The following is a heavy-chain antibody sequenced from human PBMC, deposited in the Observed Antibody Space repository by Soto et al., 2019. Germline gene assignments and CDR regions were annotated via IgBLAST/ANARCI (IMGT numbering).Heavy chain of an antibody. D-gene: IGHD2-2*01. Sequence: GGSLRLSCAASGFTFSSYAMSWVRQAPGKGLEWVSAISGSGGSTYYADSVKGRFTISRDNSKNTLYLQMNSLRAEDTAVYYCAKDGGVVVRRASIYYFDYWGQGTLVTVSS. CDR2: ISGSGGST. V-gene: IGHV3-23*01. CDR3: AKDGGVVVRRASIYYFDY. J-gene: IGHJ4*02. CDR1: GFTFSSYA.